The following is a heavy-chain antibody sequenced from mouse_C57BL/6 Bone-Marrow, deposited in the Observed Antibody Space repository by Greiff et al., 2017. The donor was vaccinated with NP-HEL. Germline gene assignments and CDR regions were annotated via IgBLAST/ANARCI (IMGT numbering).Heavy chain of an antibody. Sequence: EVKLMESGPELVKPGASVKISCKASGYSFTDYNMNWVKQSNGESLEWIGVINPNYGTTSYNQKFKGKATLTVDQSSSTAYMQLNSLTSEDSAVYYCGTVVAKGDNYWGQGTTLTVSS. CDR3: GTVVAKGDNY. CDR2: INPNYGTT. J-gene: IGHJ2*01. CDR1: GYSFTDYN. D-gene: IGHD1-1*01. V-gene: IGHV1-39*01.